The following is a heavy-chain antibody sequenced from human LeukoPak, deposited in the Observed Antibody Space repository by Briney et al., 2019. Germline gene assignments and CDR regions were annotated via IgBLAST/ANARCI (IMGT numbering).Heavy chain of an antibody. D-gene: IGHD4-11*01. CDR2: IYTSGST. Sequence: SETLSLTCTVSGGSISSYYWSWIRQPPGKGLEWIGYIYTSGSTNYNPCLKSRVTISVDTSKNQFSLKLSSVTAADTAVYYCARHLQWFDYWGQGTLVTVSS. V-gene: IGHV4-4*09. CDR1: GGSISSYY. J-gene: IGHJ4*02. CDR3: ARHLQWFDY.